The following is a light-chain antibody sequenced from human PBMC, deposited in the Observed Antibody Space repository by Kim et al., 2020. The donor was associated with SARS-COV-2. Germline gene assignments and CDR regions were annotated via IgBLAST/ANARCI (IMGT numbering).Light chain of an antibody. J-gene: IGLJ3*02. V-gene: IGLV2-14*03. Sequence: GQSITNSCTGTSSDVGAYDYLSWYQQHPGKAPTLMIYDVSERPSGVSYRFSGSKSGNTASLTISGLRAEDEADYYCSSYTSSSTWVFGGGTQLTVL. CDR3: SSYTSSSTWV. CDR2: DVS. CDR1: SSDVGAYDY.